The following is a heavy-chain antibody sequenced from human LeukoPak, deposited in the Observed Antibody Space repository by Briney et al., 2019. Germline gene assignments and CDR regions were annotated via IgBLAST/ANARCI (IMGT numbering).Heavy chain of an antibody. CDR3: ARGRNGFFDY. J-gene: IGHJ4*01. CDR2: INGDGGRT. D-gene: IGHD5-24*01. CDR1: GFTFSTSW. V-gene: IGHV3-74*01. Sequence: PGRSLRLSCAASGFTFSTSWMHWVRQDPGKGLVWVSQINGDGGRTRYADSVKGRLTISRDNAKNTVYLQMNSLRTDDTAMYYCARGRNGFFDYWGHGTLVTVSS.